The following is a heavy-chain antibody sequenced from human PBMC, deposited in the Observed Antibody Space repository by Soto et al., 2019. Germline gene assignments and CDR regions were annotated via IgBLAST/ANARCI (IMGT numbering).Heavy chain of an antibody. V-gene: IGHV3-23*01. CDR2: ISGSGGST. Sequence: PGESVRLAGAASGFTFSRYAMSWVRQAPGKGLEWLSAISGSGGSTYYADSVKGRVTISRDNSKNTLYLQMHSFKAEDTAVYYCAKVAGDKYDSSGYPGYWGQGTLVTVSS. D-gene: IGHD3-22*01. J-gene: IGHJ4*02. CDR1: GFTFSRYA. CDR3: AKVAGDKYDSSGYPGY.